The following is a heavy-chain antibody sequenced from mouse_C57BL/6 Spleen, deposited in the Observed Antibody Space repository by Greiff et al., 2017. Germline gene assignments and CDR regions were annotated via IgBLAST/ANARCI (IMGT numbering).Heavy chain of an antibody. CDR2: IYSGDGDT. J-gene: IGHJ2*01. Sequence: VQLQQSGPELVKPGASVKIFCKASGHAFSSSWMNWVKQRPGKGLEWIGRIYSGDGDTNYNWKFKGQATLTADKSASKTYMRLSRLTSEDSAVDFCARGGTAHPGHFDYWGKGTTRTGSS. CDR1: GHAFSSSW. CDR3: ARGGTAHPGHFDY. D-gene: IGHD3-2*02. V-gene: IGHV1-82*01.